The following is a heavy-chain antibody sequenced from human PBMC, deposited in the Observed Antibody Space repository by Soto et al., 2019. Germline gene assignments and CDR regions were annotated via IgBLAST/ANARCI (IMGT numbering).Heavy chain of an antibody. CDR2: IIPIFGTA. V-gene: IGHV1-69*13. D-gene: IGHD3-22*01. CDR1: GGTFSSYA. J-gene: IGHJ5*02. CDR3: ARDKIPRDYYDSSGYYYWFDP. Sequence: ASVKVSCKASGGTFSSYAISWVRQAPGQGLEWMGGIIPIFGTANYAQKFQGRVTITADESTSTAYMELSSLRSEDTAVYYCARDKIPRDYYDSSGYYYWFDPWGQGTLVTVPQ.